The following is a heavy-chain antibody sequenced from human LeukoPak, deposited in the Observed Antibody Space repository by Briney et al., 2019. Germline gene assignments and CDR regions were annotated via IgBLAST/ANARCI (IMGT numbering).Heavy chain of an antibody. D-gene: IGHD2-8*01. CDR3: AKDQITGLYSRTTIFDY. CDR1: GGTFSSYA. V-gene: IGHV1-69*04. CDR2: IIPILGLA. J-gene: IGHJ4*02. Sequence: SVKVSCKASGGTFSSYAISWVRQAPGQGLEWMGRIIPILGLANYAQKFQGRVTITADKSTSTAYMELSSLRAEDTAVYYCAKDQITGLYSRTTIFDYWGQGTLVTVSS.